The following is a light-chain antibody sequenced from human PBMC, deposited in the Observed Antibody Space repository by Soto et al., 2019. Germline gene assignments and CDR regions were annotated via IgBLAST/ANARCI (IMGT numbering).Light chain of an antibody. CDR3: QQHTNWPLT. Sequence: EIVLTQSPATLSLSPGERATLSCRASQSLSSYLAWYQHRPGPSPRLLIYDASTRATGIPARFSGRGSGTDFTLTISSLEPEDFAVYYCQQHTNWPLTFGGGTKVEIK. CDR1: QSLSSY. CDR2: DAS. J-gene: IGKJ4*01. V-gene: IGKV3-11*01.